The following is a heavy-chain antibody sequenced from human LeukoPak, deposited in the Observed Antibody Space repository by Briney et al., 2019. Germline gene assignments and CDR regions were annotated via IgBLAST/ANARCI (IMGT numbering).Heavy chain of an antibody. J-gene: IGHJ4*02. CDR2: TYYRSKWSN. V-gene: IGHV6-1*01. CDR3: VRVTGGVFDY. D-gene: IGHD2-8*02. Sequence: SQTLSLTCAISGDSVSNNSVTWNWIRQSPSRGLEWLGRTYYRSKWSNDYAVSVKSRIIINPDTSKNQFSLQLDSVTPEDTAVYYCVRVTGGVFDYWGPGTLVTVSS. CDR1: GDSVSNNSVT.